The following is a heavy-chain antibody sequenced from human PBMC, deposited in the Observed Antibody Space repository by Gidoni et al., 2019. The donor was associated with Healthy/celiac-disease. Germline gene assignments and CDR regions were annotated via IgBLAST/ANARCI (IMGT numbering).Heavy chain of an antibody. D-gene: IGHD6-13*01. Sequence: EVQLVQSGAEVKKPGESLRISCKGSGYRFTSYWISWVRQMPGKGLEWMGRIDPSDSYTNYNPSLQGHVTISADKSLSTAHLQWSSLKASDTAMYYCATEGVAAADTQGVTDYWGQGTLVTVSS. V-gene: IGHV5-10-1*03. CDR1: GYRFTSYW. CDR2: IDPSDSYT. CDR3: ATEGVAAADTQGVTDY. J-gene: IGHJ4*02.